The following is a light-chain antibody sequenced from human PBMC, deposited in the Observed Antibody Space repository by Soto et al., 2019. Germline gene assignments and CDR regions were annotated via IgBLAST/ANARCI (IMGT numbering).Light chain of an antibody. Sequence: QSVLSQPPSASGTPGQRVTISCSGSSSNIGRNYVYWYQQVPGTAPTLLIFRNNQRPSGVPDRCSGSKSGTSASLAISGLRSEGEADDCCAAWDYSLSGYWVFGGGTKLTVL. V-gene: IGLV1-47*01. CDR3: AAWDYSLSGYWV. CDR2: RNN. J-gene: IGLJ3*02. CDR1: SSNIGRNY.